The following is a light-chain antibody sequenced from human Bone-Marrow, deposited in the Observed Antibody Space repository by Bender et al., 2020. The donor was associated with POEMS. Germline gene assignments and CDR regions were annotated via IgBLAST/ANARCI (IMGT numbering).Light chain of an antibody. Sequence: SYELTQPSSVSVSPGQTARITCSGDVLAKKYGRWFQQKPGQAPLLLIYQDNERPSGIPERFSGSGSGTTVTLTISGAQVEDEADYYCYSATDNIVLFGGGTKLTVL. CDR1: VLAKKY. V-gene: IGLV3-27*01. CDR2: QDN. CDR3: YSATDNIVL. J-gene: IGLJ2*01.